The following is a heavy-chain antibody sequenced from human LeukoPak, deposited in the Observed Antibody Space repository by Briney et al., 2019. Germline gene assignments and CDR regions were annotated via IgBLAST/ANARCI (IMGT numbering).Heavy chain of an antibody. J-gene: IGHJ4*02. V-gene: IGHV3-53*01. CDR1: GFTVSSNS. D-gene: IGHD5-18*01. CDR3: AKALYSYGSYYFDY. Sequence: GGSLRLSCTVSGFTVSSNSMSWVRQAPGKGLEWVSFIYSDNTHYSDSVKGRFTISRDNSKNTLYLQMNSLRAEDTAVYYCAKALYSYGSYYFDYWGQGTLVTVSS. CDR2: IYSDNT.